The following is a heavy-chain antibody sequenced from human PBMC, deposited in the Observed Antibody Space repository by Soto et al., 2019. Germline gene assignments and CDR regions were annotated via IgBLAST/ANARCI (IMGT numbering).Heavy chain of an antibody. CDR1: GFNFKSSD. V-gene: IGHV3-23*01. CDR2: VSISGGRT. Sequence: GTLRLSCAVSGFNFKSSDMYWVRQAPGKGPEWVSFVSISGGRTEYADFVRGRFTISRDNAENTLSLQMNSLAVDDTAVYYWVRKGDETGWYYDQWGQGTLVTVSS. J-gene: IGHJ4*02. D-gene: IGHD6-19*01. CDR3: VRKGDETGWYYDQ.